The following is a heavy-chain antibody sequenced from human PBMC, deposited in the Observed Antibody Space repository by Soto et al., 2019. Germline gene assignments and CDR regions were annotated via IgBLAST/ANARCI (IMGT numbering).Heavy chain of an antibody. CDR2: INHSGST. Sequence: QVQLQQWGAGLLKPSETLSLTCAVYGGSFSGYYWSWIRQPPGKGLEWIGEINHSGSTNYNPSLTSRVTISVDTXKNXXXLNLXSXTAAXXXVXXCARVYQYYXGSGSYPGWFDPWGQGTLVTVSS. J-gene: IGHJ5*02. D-gene: IGHD3-10*01. V-gene: IGHV4-34*01. CDR3: ARVYQYYXGSGSYPGWFDP. CDR1: GGSFSGYY.